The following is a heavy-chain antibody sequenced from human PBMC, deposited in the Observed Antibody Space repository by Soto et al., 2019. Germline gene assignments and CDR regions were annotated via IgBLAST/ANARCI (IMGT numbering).Heavy chain of an antibody. J-gene: IGHJ3*01. CDR3: PRGHEFGSNSYAYEL. D-gene: IGHD4-4*01. CDR2: IIPFFGTS. V-gene: IGHV1-69*15. Sequence: QVHLVPSGAEVKKPGSSVKVSCKASGGNFRSESINWVRQAPGQGLEWMGRIIPFFGTSDYEQKFQCRLTISADESTNTANIEMSSLTSQKTAVYYCPRGHEFGSNSYAYELWGQGTMVIV. CDR1: GGNFRSES.